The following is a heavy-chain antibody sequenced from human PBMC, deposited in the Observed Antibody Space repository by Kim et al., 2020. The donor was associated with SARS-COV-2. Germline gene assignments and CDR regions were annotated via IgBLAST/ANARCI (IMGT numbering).Heavy chain of an antibody. CDR3: ARVAQRSSSSGYFDY. CDR2: IIPIFGTA. D-gene: IGHD6-6*01. Sequence: SVKVSCKASGGTFSSYAISWVRQAPGQGLEWMGGIIPIFGTANYAQKFQGRVTITADESTSTAYMELSSLRSEDTAVYYCARVAQRSSSSGYFDYWGQGTLVTVSS. V-gene: IGHV1-69*13. CDR1: GGTFSSYA. J-gene: IGHJ4*02.